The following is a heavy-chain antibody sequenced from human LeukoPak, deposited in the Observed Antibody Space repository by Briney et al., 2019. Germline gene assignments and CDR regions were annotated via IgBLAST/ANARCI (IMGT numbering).Heavy chain of an antibody. CDR3: ARDDYDSSGGYYGMDV. Sequence: GGSLRLSCAASGFTFSSYGMHWVRQAPGKGLEWVAVIWYDGSNKYYADSVKGRFTISRDNAKNSLYLQMNSLRAEDTAVYYCARDDYDSSGGYYGMDVWGQGTTVTVSS. J-gene: IGHJ6*02. CDR1: GFTFSSYG. D-gene: IGHD3-22*01. CDR2: IWYDGSNK. V-gene: IGHV3-33*01.